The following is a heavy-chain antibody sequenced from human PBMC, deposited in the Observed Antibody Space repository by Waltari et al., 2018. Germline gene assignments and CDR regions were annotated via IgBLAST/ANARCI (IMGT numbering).Heavy chain of an antibody. Sequence: QVQLQQWGAGLLKPSETLSLTCAVYGGSFSGYYRSWIRQPPGKGLEWIGEINHSGSTNYNPSLKSRVTISVDTSKNQFSLKLSSVTAADTAVYYCARWLMYSSGWYDYFDYWGQGTLVTVSS. CDR2: INHSGST. J-gene: IGHJ4*02. D-gene: IGHD6-19*01. CDR3: ARWLMYSSGWYDYFDY. CDR1: GGSFSGYY. V-gene: IGHV4-34*01.